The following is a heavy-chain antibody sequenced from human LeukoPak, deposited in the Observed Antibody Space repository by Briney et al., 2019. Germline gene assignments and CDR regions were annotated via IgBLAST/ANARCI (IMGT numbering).Heavy chain of an antibody. CDR3: AKASGLSYYYGMDV. V-gene: IGHV3-48*02. CDR2: ISTTGTTI. CDR1: GFTFSAYH. J-gene: IGHJ6*02. Sequence: GGSLRLSCAASGFTFSAYHINWVRQAPGKGLEWISYISTTGTTIHYADSVKGRFAISRDNAKSSLYLQMNSLRDEDTAVYYCAKASGLSYYYGMDVWGQGTTVTVSS. D-gene: IGHD2/OR15-2a*01.